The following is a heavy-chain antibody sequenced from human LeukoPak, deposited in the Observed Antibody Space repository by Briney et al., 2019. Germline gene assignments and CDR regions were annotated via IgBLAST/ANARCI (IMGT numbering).Heavy chain of an antibody. CDR2: IYYSGST. CDR1: GGSISSSSYY. Sequence: SETLSLTCTVSGGSISSSSYYWGWIRQPPGKGLEWIGSIYYSGSTYYNPSLKSRVTISVDTSKNQFSLKLSSVTAADTAVYYCARSLNFWSGYYDYRGQGTLVTVSS. CDR3: ARSLNFWSGYYDY. D-gene: IGHD3-3*01. J-gene: IGHJ4*02. V-gene: IGHV4-39*01.